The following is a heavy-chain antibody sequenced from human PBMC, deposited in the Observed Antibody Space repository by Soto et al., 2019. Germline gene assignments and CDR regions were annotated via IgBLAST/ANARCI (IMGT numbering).Heavy chain of an antibody. V-gene: IGHV1-18*01. CDR3: ARGRYGNE. CDR2: ISANNGNT. Sequence: QVHLVQSGAEVKKPGASVKVSCQASGYVFTTYGITWVRQAPGQGLEWMGSISANNGNTKYAQKLQCRVTVNRDTSTSTYYMELSGLVANDAIVYYYARGRYGNEWSQGALVT. D-gene: IGHD1-1*01. CDR1: GYVFTTYG. J-gene: IGHJ4*02.